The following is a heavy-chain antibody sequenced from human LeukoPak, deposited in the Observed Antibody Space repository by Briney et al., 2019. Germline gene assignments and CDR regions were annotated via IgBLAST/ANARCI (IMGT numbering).Heavy chain of an antibody. Sequence: SQTLSLTCTVSGGSISSGSYYWSWIRQPAGKGLEWIGRIYTSGSTNYNPSLKSRVTISVDTSKNQFSLKLSSVTAADTAVYYCARAGVVVVANWFDPWGQGTLVTVSS. D-gene: IGHD2-15*01. CDR3: ARAGVVVVANWFDP. J-gene: IGHJ5*02. CDR1: GGSISSGSYY. V-gene: IGHV4-61*02. CDR2: IYTSGST.